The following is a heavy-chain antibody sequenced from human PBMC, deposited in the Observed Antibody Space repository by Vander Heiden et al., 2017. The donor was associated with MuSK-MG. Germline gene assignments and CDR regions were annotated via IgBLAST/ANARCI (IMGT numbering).Heavy chain of an antibody. Sequence: EVQLVESGGGLVKPGGSLRLSCAASGFTFSSYRMNWVRQAPGKGLEWVSSISSSSSYIYYADSVKGRFTISRDNAKNSLYLQMNSLRAEDTAVYYCARDQGKSLDYYYYYGMDVWGQGTTVTVSS. CDR2: ISSSSSYI. CDR3: ARDQGKSLDYYYYYGMDV. J-gene: IGHJ6*02. CDR1: GFTFSSYR. V-gene: IGHV3-21*01.